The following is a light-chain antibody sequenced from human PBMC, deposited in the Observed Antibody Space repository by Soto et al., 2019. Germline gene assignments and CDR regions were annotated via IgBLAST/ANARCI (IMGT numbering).Light chain of an antibody. CDR2: EVN. V-gene: IGLV2-8*01. CDR3: TSYAGGNNV. J-gene: IGLJ1*01. CDR1: STEVGGYDY. Sequence: QSALTQPPSASGSPGQSVTISGTGTSTEVGGYDYVSWYQQHPGKVPKLIIYEVNKRPSGVPDRVSGSKSGNTASLTVSGLPPEDEADYYCTSYAGGNNVFGTGTKLTVL.